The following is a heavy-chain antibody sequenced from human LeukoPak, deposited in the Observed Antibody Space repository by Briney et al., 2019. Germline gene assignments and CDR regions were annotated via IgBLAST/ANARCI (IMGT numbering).Heavy chain of an antibody. CDR1: GFTFSSYA. D-gene: IGHD1-26*01. V-gene: IGHV3-23*01. Sequence: GGSLRLSCAASGFTFSSYAMSWVRQAPGKGLEWVSAISGSGGSTYYADSVKGRFTISRDNSKNTLYLQMNSLRAEDTAVYYCAKDWVGATTGLVAFDIWGQGTMVTVSS. J-gene: IGHJ3*02. CDR2: ISGSGGST. CDR3: AKDWVGATTGLVAFDI.